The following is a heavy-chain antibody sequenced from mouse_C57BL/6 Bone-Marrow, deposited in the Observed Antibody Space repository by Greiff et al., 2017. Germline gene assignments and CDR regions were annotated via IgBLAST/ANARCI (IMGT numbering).Heavy chain of an antibody. CDR3: ARPLLWLRRGAMDY. CDR2: INPGSGGT. CDR1: GYSFTNYL. D-gene: IGHD2-2*01. Sequence: QVQLQQSGAELVRPGTSVKVSCKASGYSFTNYLIEWVKQRPGQGLEWIGVINPGSGGTNYNEKFKGKATLTADKSSSTAYMQLSSLTSEDSAVYFCARPLLWLRRGAMDYWGQGTSVTVSS. J-gene: IGHJ4*01. V-gene: IGHV1-54*01.